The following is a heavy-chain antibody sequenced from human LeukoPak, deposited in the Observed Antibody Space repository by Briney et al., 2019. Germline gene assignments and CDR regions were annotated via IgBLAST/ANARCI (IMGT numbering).Heavy chain of an antibody. D-gene: IGHD1-26*01. CDR2: IYDSGST. Sequence: SETLSLTCAVSGGSISSSNWWCCVRHPPGKRQEWVGEIYDSGSTNYAPSLKSRFTISVDTSKNQFYLKLSSVTAADTAVYYCARDIVGATTSRAQYDAFDIWGQGTMVTVSS. J-gene: IGHJ3*02. CDR3: ARDIVGATTSRAQYDAFDI. V-gene: IGHV4-4*02. CDR1: GGSISSSNW.